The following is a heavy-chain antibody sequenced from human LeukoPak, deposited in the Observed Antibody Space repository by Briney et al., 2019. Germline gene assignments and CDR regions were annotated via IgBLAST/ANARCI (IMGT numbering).Heavy chain of an antibody. CDR3: AKGISPYGDFDY. D-gene: IGHD4-17*01. V-gene: IGHV3-30*18. Sequence: PGRSLRLSCAASGFTFSSYGMHWVRQAPGKGLEWVAVISYDGSNKYYADSVKGRFTISRDNSKNTLYLQMNSLRAEDTAVYYCAKGISPYGDFDYWGQGTLVTVSS. CDR1: GFTFSSYG. CDR2: ISYDGSNK. J-gene: IGHJ4*02.